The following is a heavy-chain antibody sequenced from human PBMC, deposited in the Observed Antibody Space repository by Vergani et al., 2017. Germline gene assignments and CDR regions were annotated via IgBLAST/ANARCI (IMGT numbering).Heavy chain of an antibody. V-gene: IGHV3-23*01. D-gene: IGHD1-1*01. CDR3: ATKSCGTPGCQIGYFRE. CDR2: ISGSGGNT. Sequence: EVQLLESGRGLVQPGGSLRLSCGASGFTFSSYAMTWVRQAPGKGLEWVSAISGSGGNTFYTDSVKGRFTISRDNSKDTLYLQMNSLRTEDTAVYYCATKSCGTPGCQIGYFREWGQGTLVTVSS. J-gene: IGHJ1*01. CDR1: GFTFSSYA.